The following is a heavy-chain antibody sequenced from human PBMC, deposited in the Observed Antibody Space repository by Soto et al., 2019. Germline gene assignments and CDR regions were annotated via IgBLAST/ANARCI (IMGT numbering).Heavy chain of an antibody. CDR1: GFTFSNYG. V-gene: IGHV3-30*18. D-gene: IGHD2-2*01. Sequence: GGSLRLSCAASGFTFSNYGMHWVRQAPGKGLEWVAVTSYDGSNKYYSDSVKGRFTISRDNSKNTLYLQMNSLRGEDTAVYNCAKAVGYCSSTSCRDYYYYYGMDVWGQGTTVTVSS. CDR2: TSYDGSNK. J-gene: IGHJ6*02. CDR3: AKAVGYCSSTSCRDYYYYYGMDV.